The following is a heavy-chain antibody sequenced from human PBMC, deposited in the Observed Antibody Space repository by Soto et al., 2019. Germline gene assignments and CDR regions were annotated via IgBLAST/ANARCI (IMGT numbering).Heavy chain of an antibody. V-gene: IGHV3-66*01. Sequence: GGSLRLSCAASGFTVSSNYMSWVRQAPGKGLEWVSVIYSGGSTYYADSVKGRFTISRDTYKNTLYLQMNSLRAEDTAVYYCARSTGGGWFDPWGQGTLVTVSS. D-gene: IGHD3-10*01. J-gene: IGHJ5*02. CDR1: GFTVSSNY. CDR3: ARSTGGGWFDP. CDR2: IYSGGST.